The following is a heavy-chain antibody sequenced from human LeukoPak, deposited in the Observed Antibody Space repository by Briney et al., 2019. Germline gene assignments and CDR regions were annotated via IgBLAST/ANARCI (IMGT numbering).Heavy chain of an antibody. V-gene: IGHV4-38-2*02. CDR2: IYHSGST. Sequence: PSETLSLTCAVSGYSISSGYYWGWIRQPPGKGLEWIGSIYHSGSTYYNPSLKSRVTISVDTSKNQFSLKLSSVTAADTAVYYCAREGRYPDYWGQGTLVTVSS. D-gene: IGHD1-26*01. CDR3: AREGRYPDY. CDR1: GYSISSGYY. J-gene: IGHJ4*02.